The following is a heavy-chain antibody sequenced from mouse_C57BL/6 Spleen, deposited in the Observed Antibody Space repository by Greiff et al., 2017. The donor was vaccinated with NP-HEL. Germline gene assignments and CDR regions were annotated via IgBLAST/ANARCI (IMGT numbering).Heavy chain of an antibody. V-gene: IGHV1-53*01. Sequence: QVQLQQPGTELVKPGASVKLSCKASGYTFTSYWMHWVKQRPGQGLEWIGNINPSNGGTNYNEKFKSKATLTVDKSSSTADMQLSSLTSEDSAVYDCARCGDYDVLYYFDYWGQGTTLTVSS. D-gene: IGHD2-4*01. CDR1: GYTFTSYW. CDR2: INPSNGGT. CDR3: ARCGDYDVLYYFDY. J-gene: IGHJ2*01.